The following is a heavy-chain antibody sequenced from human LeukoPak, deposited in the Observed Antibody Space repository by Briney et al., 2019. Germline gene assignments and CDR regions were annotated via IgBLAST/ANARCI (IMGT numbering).Heavy chain of an antibody. CDR1: GITLSNYG. V-gene: IGHV3-23*01. CDR3: AKRGVVIRVILVGFHKEAYYFDS. Sequence: PGGSLRLSCAVSGITLSNYGMSWVRQAPGKGLEWVAGISDSGGSTSYADSVKGRFTISRDNRKNTLYLQMNSLRAEDTAVYFCAKRGVVIRVILVGFHKEAYYFDSWGQGALVTVSS. CDR2: ISDSGGST. D-gene: IGHD3-22*01. J-gene: IGHJ4*02.